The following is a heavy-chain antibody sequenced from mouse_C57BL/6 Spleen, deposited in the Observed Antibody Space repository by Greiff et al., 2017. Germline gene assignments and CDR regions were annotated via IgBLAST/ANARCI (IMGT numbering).Heavy chain of an antibody. CDR3: ARGGWDGDY. CDR1: GFTFSSYA. CDR2: ISDGGSYT. Sequence: EVKVVESGGGLVKPGGSLKLSCAASGFTFSSYAMSWVRQTPEKRLEWVATISDGGSYTYYPDNVKGRFTISRDNAKNNLYLQMSHLKSEDTAMYYCARGGWDGDYWGQGTTLTVSS. D-gene: IGHD4-1*01. J-gene: IGHJ2*01. V-gene: IGHV5-4*03.